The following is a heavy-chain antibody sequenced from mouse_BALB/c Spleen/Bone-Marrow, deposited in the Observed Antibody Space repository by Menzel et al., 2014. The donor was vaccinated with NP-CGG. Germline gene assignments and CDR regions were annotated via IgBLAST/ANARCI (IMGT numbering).Heavy chain of an antibody. D-gene: IGHD2-3*01. CDR2: IWAGGST. CDR1: GFSLTSYG. V-gene: IGHV2-9*02. CDR3: VREDGHLHYYSMDY. J-gene: IGHJ4*01. Sequence: VKLVESGPGLVAPSQSLSITCTVSGFSLTSYGVHWVRQPPGKGLEWLGVIWAGGSTNYNSALMSRLSISKDNSKSXVLLKMNSLQTDDTAMYYCVREDGHLHYYSMDYWGQGTSVTVSS.